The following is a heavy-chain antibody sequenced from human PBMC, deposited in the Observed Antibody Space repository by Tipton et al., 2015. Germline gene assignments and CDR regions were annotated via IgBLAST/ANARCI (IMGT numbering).Heavy chain of an antibody. D-gene: IGHD3-10*01. CDR2: ISTSSSYI. V-gene: IGHV3-21*01. CDR3: ARDPVLLWFGELLPSHFDY. CDR1: GFTFMSYS. J-gene: IGHJ4*02. Sequence: GSLRLSCAASGFTFMSYSMNWVRQAPGKGLEWVSSISTSSSYIYYADSVKGRFTISRDNAKNSLYLQMNSLRAEDTAVYYCARDPVLLWFGELLPSHFDYWGLGTLVTVSS.